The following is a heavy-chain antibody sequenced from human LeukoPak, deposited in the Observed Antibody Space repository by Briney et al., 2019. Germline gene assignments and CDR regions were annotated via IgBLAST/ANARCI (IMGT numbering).Heavy chain of an antibody. CDR1: GYTFTSYY. V-gene: IGHV1-46*01. CDR3: ARAQADFWSGYSGWFDP. CDR2: INPSGGIT. Sequence: ASVKVSCKASGYTFTSYYMHWVRQAPGQGLEWMGIINPSGGITSYAQKFQGRVTMTRDTSTSTVYMDLSSLRSEDTAVYYCARAQADFWSGYSGWFDPWGQGTLVTVSS. J-gene: IGHJ5*02. D-gene: IGHD3-3*01.